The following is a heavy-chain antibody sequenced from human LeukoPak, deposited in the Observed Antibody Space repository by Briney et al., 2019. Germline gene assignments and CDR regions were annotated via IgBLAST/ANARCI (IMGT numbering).Heavy chain of an antibody. CDR3: AKSGHEVVVIPSYDY. Sequence: SGGSLRLSCAASGFTFSSYAMSWVRQAPGKGLEWVSAISGSGGSTYYADSVKDRFTISRDNSKNTLFLQMNSLRAEDTAVYYCAKSGHEVVVIPSYDYWGQGTLVTVSS. CDR2: ISGSGGST. CDR1: GFTFSSYA. D-gene: IGHD3-22*01. J-gene: IGHJ4*02. V-gene: IGHV3-23*01.